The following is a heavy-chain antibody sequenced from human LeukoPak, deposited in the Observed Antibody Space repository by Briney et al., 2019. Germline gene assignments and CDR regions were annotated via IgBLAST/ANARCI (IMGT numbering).Heavy chain of an antibody. CDR1: GYTFTGYY. Sequence: ASVKVSCKASGYTFTGYYMHWVRQAPGQGLEWMGWINPNSGGTNYAQIFQGRVTMTRDTSISTAYMELSSLRSDDTAVYYCARQDSNTCGPWGQGTLVTVSS. V-gene: IGHV1-2*02. CDR2: INPNSGGT. J-gene: IGHJ5*02. CDR3: ARQDSNTCGP. D-gene: IGHD2-2*01.